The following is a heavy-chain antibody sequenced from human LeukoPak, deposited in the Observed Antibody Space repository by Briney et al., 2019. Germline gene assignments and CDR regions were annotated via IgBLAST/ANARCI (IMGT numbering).Heavy chain of an antibody. V-gene: IGHV4-34*01. Sequence: PSETLSLTCAVYGGSFSGYYWSWIRQPPGKGLEWIGEINHSGSTNYNPSLKSRVTISVDTSKNQFSLKLSSVSAADTAVYYCARGRGLVVVPAAIRYYYYYGMDVWGQGTTVTVSS. J-gene: IGHJ6*02. D-gene: IGHD2-2*02. CDR2: INHSGST. CDR1: GGSFSGYY. CDR3: ARGRGLVVVPAAIRYYYYYGMDV.